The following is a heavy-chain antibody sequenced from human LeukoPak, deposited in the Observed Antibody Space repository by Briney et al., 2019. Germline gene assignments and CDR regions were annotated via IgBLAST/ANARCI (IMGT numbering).Heavy chain of an antibody. Sequence: GASVKVSCKAPRGTFRYAISWVRQAPGHGLEWMGDIIPVFGTPNYAQKFQGRVTITADESTTTAYMEMGSLTSDDTAVYYCARAEIREDSSSSFILQHWGQGTLVTISS. CDR2: IIPVFGTP. D-gene: IGHD6-6*01. J-gene: IGHJ1*01. CDR3: ARAEIREDSSSSFILQH. CDR1: RGTFRYA. V-gene: IGHV1-69*13.